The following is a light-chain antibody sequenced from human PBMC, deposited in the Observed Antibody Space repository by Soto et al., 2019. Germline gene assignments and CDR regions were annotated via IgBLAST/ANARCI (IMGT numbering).Light chain of an antibody. CDR3: QSYDPTLTVV. CDR2: ANN. V-gene: IGLV1-40*01. CDR1: NSNVGGGYD. J-gene: IGLJ2*01. Sequence: QSVLTQPPSVSGAPGQTVTISCTGSNSNVGGGYDVHWYQQLPGSAPKLLIYANNNRPSGVPDRFSGSKSGTSASLAITGLQAEDEADYYCQSYDPTLTVVFGGGTKVTVL.